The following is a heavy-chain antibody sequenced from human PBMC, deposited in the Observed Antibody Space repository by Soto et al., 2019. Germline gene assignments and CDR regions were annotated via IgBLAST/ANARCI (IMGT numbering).Heavy chain of an antibody. Sequence: SGPTLVNPTQTLTLTCSFSGFSLSTSGMCVSWIRQPPGKALEWLALIDWNDEKFYSTSLKTRLTISKDTSKNQVVLTVTNMDPVDTATYYCARTRGYTSGWSPFDYWGRGPLVTVSS. V-gene: IGHV2-70*13. D-gene: IGHD6-19*01. CDR2: IDWNDEK. CDR1: GFSLSTSGMC. J-gene: IGHJ4*02. CDR3: ARTRGYTSGWSPFDY.